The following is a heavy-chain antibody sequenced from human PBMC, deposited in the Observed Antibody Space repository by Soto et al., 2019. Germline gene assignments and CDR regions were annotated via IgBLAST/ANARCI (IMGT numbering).Heavy chain of an antibody. CDR1: GFTFSSYA. Sequence: GGSLRLSCAASGFTFSSYAMSWVRQAPGKGLEWVSAISGSGGSTYYADSVKGRFTISRDNSKNTLYLQMNSLRAEDTAVYYCAKDAGAVAGGGGSFDIWGQGTMVTVSS. V-gene: IGHV3-23*01. CDR3: AKDAGAVAGGGGSFDI. D-gene: IGHD6-19*01. J-gene: IGHJ3*02. CDR2: ISGSGGST.